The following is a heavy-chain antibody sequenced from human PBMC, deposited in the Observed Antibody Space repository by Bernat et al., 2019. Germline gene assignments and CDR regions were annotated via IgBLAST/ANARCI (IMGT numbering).Heavy chain of an antibody. CDR3: ARRDCSSTSCYSHYYGMDV. Sequence: EVQLVESGGGLVQPGGSLRLSCAASGFTFSSYSMNWVRHAPGKRLEWVSYISSSSSTIYYAGSGKGRFTIARDNAKNSLYLQMNSLRAEDTAVYYWARRDCSSTSCYSHYYGMDVWGQGTTVTVSS. V-gene: IGHV3-48*01. CDR2: ISSSSSTI. J-gene: IGHJ6*02. CDR1: GFTFSSYS. D-gene: IGHD2-2*01.